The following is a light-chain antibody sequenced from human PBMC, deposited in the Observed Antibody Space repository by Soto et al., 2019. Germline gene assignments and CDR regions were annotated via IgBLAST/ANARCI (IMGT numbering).Light chain of an antibody. CDR1: SSDVGGYNY. CDR2: DVS. V-gene: IGLV2-14*03. J-gene: IGLJ1*01. Sequence: QSALTQPASVSGSPGQSITISCTGTSSDVGGYNYVSWYQHHPGKAPKLIIYDVSNRPPGVSNRFSGSKSGNTASLTISGLQPEDEADYYCSSYTTSNTRQIVFGTGTKVTVL. CDR3: SSYTTSNTRQIV.